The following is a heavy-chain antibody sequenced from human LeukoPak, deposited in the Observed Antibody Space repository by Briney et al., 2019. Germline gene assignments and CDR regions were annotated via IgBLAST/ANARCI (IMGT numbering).Heavy chain of an antibody. CDR2: ISGSGGST. Sequence: GGSLRLSCAASGFTFSSYAMSWVRQAPGQGLEWVSAISGSGGSTYYADSVKGRFTISRDNSKNTLYMQMNSLRAEDTAVYYCAKGAEATMVRDNWFDPWGQGTLVTVSS. V-gene: IGHV3-23*01. CDR1: GFTFSSYA. D-gene: IGHD3-10*01. CDR3: AKGAEATMVRDNWFDP. J-gene: IGHJ5*02.